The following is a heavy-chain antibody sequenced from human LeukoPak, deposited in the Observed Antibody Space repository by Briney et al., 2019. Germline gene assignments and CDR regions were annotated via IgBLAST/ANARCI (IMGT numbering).Heavy chain of an antibody. CDR2: IYHSGST. CDR1: GDSISSTNYY. J-gene: IGHJ6*03. D-gene: IGHD6-13*01. V-gene: IGHV4-39*07. CDR3: ARADYSSTWSHDYYYMDV. Sequence: SETLSLTCTVSGDSISSTNYYWGWIRQPPGKGLEWSVSIYHSGSTYYNPSHESRVTISVDTSKNHFSLKLSSVTAADTPVYYCARADYSSTWSHDYYYMDVWGKGTTVTVSS.